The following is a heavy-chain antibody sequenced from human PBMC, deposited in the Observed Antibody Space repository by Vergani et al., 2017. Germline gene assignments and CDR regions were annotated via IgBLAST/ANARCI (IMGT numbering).Heavy chain of an antibody. CDR3: ARDRKVPEDRMATINWFDP. CDR2: INPNSGGT. CDR1: GGTFSSYA. J-gene: IGHJ5*02. Sequence: QVQLVQSGAEVKKPGSSVKVSCKASGGTFSSYAISWVRQAPGQGLEWMGGINPNSGGTNYAQKFQGRVTMTRDTSISTAYMELSRLRSDDTAVYYCARDRKVPEDRMATINWFDPWGQGTLVTVSS. D-gene: IGHD5-12*01. V-gene: IGHV1-2*02.